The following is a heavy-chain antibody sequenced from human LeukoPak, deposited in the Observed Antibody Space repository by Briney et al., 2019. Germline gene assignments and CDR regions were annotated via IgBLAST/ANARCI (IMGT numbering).Heavy chain of an antibody. CDR1: GGSISSGDYY. J-gene: IGHJ5*02. CDR3: ARVGDYDSSGYNSWFDP. Sequence: SQTLSLTCTVSGGSISSGDYYWSWIRQPPGKGLEWIGYIYYSGSTYYNPSLKSRVTISVDTSKNQFSLKLSSVTAADTAVYYCARVGDYDSSGYNSWFDPWGQGTLVTVSS. V-gene: IGHV4-30-4*01. CDR2: IYYSGST. D-gene: IGHD3-22*01.